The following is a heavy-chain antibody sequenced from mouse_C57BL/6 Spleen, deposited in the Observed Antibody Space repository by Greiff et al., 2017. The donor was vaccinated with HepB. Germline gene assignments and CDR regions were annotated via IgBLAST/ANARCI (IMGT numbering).Heavy chain of an antibody. CDR3: SSDGRCYFAY. V-gene: IGHV1-52*01. CDR2: IDPSDSET. D-gene: IGHD1-1*01. J-gene: IGHJ2*01. Sequence: QVQLKESGAELVRPGSSVKLSCKASGYTFTSYWMHWVKQRPIQGLEWIGNIDPSDSETHYNQKFKDKATLTVDKSSSTAYMQLSSLTAEDSAVYYCSSDGRCYFAYWGQGTTLTVSS. CDR1: GYTFTSYW.